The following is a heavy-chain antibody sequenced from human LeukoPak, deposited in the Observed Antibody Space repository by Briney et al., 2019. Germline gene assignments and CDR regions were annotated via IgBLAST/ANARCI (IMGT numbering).Heavy chain of an antibody. CDR3: ARVGSVTNFGVVSYYFDY. CDR1: GYSFTSYW. Sequence: GESLKISCKGSGYSFTSYWIGWVRQMPGKGLEWMGIICPGDSDTRYSPSFQGQVTISADKSINTAYLQWSSLKASNTAIYYCARVGSVTNFGVVSYYFDYWGQGTLVTVSS. V-gene: IGHV5-51*01. D-gene: IGHD3-3*01. J-gene: IGHJ4*02. CDR2: ICPGDSDT.